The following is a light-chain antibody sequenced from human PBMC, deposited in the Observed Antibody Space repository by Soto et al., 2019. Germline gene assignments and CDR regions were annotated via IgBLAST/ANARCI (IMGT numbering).Light chain of an antibody. CDR2: EVS. CDR3: SSYSSSGTPYV. CDR1: SSDVGAYIY. V-gene: IGLV2-14*01. J-gene: IGLJ1*01. Sequence: QSALTQPASVSGSPGQSITISCTGTSSDVGAYIYVSWYQQHPGKAPKLMIYEVSNRPSGVSNRFSGSKSGNTASLTISGLQAEDEADYYCSSYSSSGTPYVFGAGTKLTVL.